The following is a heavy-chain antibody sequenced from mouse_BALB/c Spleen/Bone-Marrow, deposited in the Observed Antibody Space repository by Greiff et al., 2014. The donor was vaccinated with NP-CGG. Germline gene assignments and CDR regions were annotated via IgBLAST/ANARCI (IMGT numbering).Heavy chain of an antibody. CDR2: INPDNGDT. D-gene: IGHD2-14*01. V-gene: IGHV1-37*01. J-gene: IGHJ2*01. CDR3: ARYYRYDFDY. CDR1: GYSFTGYT. Sequence: VQLQQSGPELVKPGASMNISCKASGYSFTGYTMNWVKQSHGKNLEWNGLINPDNGDTSCNQKFKGKATLTIDKSSSTAYMELLSLTSEDSAVYYCARYYRYDFDYWGQGTTLTVSS.